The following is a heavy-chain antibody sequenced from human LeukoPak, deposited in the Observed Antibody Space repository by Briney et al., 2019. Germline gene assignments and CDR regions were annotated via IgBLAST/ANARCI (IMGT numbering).Heavy chain of an antibody. Sequence: SETLSLTCFVSGGSMKNSYWTWIRQAPGKGLEWIGNIDDSGNTNYSPSLKSRVTISLDMSKNRFSLRVTSVTAADTALFFCARDSSPSALPYMDVWGKGTTVTVSS. CDR3: ARDSSPSALPYMDV. V-gene: IGHV4-59*01. CDR2: IDDSGNT. D-gene: IGHD2-2*01. J-gene: IGHJ6*03. CDR1: GGSMKNSY.